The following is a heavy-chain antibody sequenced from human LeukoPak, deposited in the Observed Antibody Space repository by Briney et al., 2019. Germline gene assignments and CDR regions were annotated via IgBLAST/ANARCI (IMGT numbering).Heavy chain of an antibody. CDR2: INHSGST. CDR3: ARHYDPYSSSPYYFDY. D-gene: IGHD6-13*01. J-gene: IGHJ4*02. CDR1: GGSFSGYY. V-gene: IGHV4-34*01. Sequence: SETLSLTCAVYGGSFSGYYWSWIRQPPGKGLEWLGEINHSGSTNYNPSLKSRVTISVDTSKNQFSLKLSSVTAADTAVYYCARHYDPYSSSPYYFDYWGQGTLVTVSS.